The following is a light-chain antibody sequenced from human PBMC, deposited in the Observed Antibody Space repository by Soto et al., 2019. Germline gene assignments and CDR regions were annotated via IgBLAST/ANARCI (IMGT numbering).Light chain of an antibody. V-gene: IGLV1-40*01. J-gene: IGLJ3*02. CDR1: SSNIGAGYD. CDR3: QSYDSSLISSM. CDR2: GNT. Sequence: QSALTQPPSVSGAPGQRVTISCTGSSSNIGAGYDVHWYQQLPGTAPKLLIYGNTNRPSGVPDRFSGSKSGTSASLAITGLQAEDEADYYCQSYDSSLISSMFGGGTKLTVL.